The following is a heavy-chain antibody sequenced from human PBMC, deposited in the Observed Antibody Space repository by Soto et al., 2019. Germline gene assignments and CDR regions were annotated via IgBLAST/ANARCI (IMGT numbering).Heavy chain of an antibody. J-gene: IGHJ6*02. CDR2: ISAYNGNT. CDR1: CFTITSSG. CDR3: ARVAIVVVTAIDYYYGMDV. V-gene: IGHV1-18*01. Sequence: ASVKDSSNGCCFTITSSGFYWGAPSPGKWAQWVGWISAYNGNTNYAQKLQGRVTMTTDTSTSTAYMELRSLRSDDTAVYYCARVAIVVVTAIDYYYGMDVWGQGTTVTVSS. D-gene: IGHD2-21*02.